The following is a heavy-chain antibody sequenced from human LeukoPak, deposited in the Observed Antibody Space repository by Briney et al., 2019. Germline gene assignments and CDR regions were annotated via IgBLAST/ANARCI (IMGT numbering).Heavy chain of an antibody. J-gene: IGHJ3*01. Sequence: ASVKVSCKTSGYSFSSFGITWVRQAPGQGLEWMGWTSPYDETPTYAQEFQGRVTMTTDTSTTTAYMELTGLRSDDTAMYFCWNVDPPKNEGARGDALHVWGQGTMVIVSS. CDR1: GYSFSSFG. D-gene: IGHD1-26*01. CDR2: TSPYDETP. V-gene: IGHV1-18*01. CDR3: WNVDPPKNEGARGDALHV.